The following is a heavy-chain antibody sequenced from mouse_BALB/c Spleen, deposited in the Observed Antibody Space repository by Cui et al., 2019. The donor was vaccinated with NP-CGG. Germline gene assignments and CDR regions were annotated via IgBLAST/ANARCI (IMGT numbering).Heavy chain of an antibody. D-gene: IGHD1-1*01. J-gene: IGHJ2*01. Sequence: QVQLQQPGDELVKPGASAKRSCKASGYNFTTYWMHWVKQRPGRGLEWIGRIDPNSGGTKYNEKFKSKATLTVDKPSSTAYMQLSSLTSEDSAVYYCARYDYYDSSYFDYWGQGTTLTVSS. CDR1: GYNFTTYW. CDR3: ARYDYYDSSYFDY. V-gene: IGHV1-72*01. CDR2: IDPNSGGT.